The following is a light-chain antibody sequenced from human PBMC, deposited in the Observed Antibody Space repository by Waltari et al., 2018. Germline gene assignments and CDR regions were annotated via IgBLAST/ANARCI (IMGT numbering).Light chain of an antibody. CDR1: QSVSSY. CDR3: QQRSNWLT. Sequence: EIVLTQSPATLSLSPGERAPLSCRASQSVSSYLAWYQQKPGQAPRLLIYDASNRATGIPDRFSGSGSGTDFTLTISSLEPEDFAVYYCQQRSNWLTFGGGTKVEIK. V-gene: IGKV3-11*01. J-gene: IGKJ4*01. CDR2: DAS.